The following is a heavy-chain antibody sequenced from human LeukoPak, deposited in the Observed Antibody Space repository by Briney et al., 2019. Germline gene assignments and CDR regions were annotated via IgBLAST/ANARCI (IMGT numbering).Heavy chain of an antibody. CDR3: AKASNIVVVPADDAFDI. CDR2: ISGSGGST. D-gene: IGHD2-2*01. J-gene: IGHJ3*02. V-gene: IGHV3-23*01. Sequence: PGGSLRLSCAASGFTFSSYAMSWVRQAPGKGLEWVSAISGSGGSTYYADSVKGRFTISRDNSKNTLYLQMNSLRAEDTAVYYCAKASNIVVVPADDAFDIWGQGTMVTVSS. CDR1: GFTFSSYA.